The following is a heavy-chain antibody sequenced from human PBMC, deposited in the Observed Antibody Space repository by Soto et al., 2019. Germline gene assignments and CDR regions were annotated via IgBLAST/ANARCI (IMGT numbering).Heavy chain of an antibody. Sequence: GVLRLSCTASGFTFGDYAMSWFRQAPGKGLEWVGFIRSKAYGGTTEYAASVKGRFTISRDDSKSIAYLQMNSLKTEDTAVYYRTTPPPYSSSWSPVHYWGQGTLVTVSS. CDR3: TTPPPYSSSWSPVHY. CDR2: IRSKAYGGTT. D-gene: IGHD6-13*01. CDR1: GFTFGDYA. J-gene: IGHJ4*02. V-gene: IGHV3-49*03.